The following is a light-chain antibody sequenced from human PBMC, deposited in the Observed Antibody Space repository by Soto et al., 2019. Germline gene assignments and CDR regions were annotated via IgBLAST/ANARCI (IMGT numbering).Light chain of an antibody. CDR3: QQSYSIWWT. CDR2: AAS. Sequence: DIQMTQSPSSLSASIGDRVSITCRASQSIGNFLNWFQQKPGKAPKLLIYAASSLQSGVPSRFSGSGSGTNFTLTIDSLQPEDFATYYCQQSYSIWWTFGQGTKVDIK. J-gene: IGKJ1*01. V-gene: IGKV1-39*01. CDR1: QSIGNF.